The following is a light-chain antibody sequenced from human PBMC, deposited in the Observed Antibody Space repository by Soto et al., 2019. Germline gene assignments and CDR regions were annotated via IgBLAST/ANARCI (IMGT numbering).Light chain of an antibody. CDR3: QQSYNLKFT. V-gene: IGKV1-39*01. J-gene: IGKJ3*01. CDR1: QSISTY. Sequence: DIQMTQSPSSLSASVGDRVTITCRASQSISTYLNWYQKRPGKAPKLLIYAASTLQSGVPSRFSGNESGTDFTLTISSLQPEDTATYYCQQSYNLKFTFGPGTKVDIK. CDR2: AAS.